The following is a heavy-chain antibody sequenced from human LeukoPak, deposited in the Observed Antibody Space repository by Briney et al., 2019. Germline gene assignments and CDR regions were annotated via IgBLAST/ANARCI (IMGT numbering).Heavy chain of an antibody. V-gene: IGHV3-23*01. J-gene: IGHJ6*03. CDR3: AKAVRYYYMDV. CDR1: GFTFSTYA. D-gene: IGHD6-19*01. CDR2: LSGSGGST. Sequence: GGSLRLSCAASGFTFSTYAMSWVRQAPGKGLEWVSTLSGSGGSTYYADSVKGRFTISRDNSKNTLYLQMNSLRAEDMAVYYCAKAVRYYYMDVWGKGTTVTISS.